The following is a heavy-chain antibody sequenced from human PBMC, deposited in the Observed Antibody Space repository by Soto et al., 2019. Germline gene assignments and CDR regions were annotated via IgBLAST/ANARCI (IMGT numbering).Heavy chain of an antibody. V-gene: IGHV3-7*03. CDR3: ARDPVTSD. CDR2: IKGDGSET. CDR1: GFSLRDNY. Sequence: GGSLRLSCAASGFSLRDNYMSWVRQAPGRGLEWVGNIKGDGSETHYVDSVKGRFTISINNAEKSIYLQMNNLRAEDTAMYYCARDPVTSDWGQGTLGTVSS. J-gene: IGHJ4*02.